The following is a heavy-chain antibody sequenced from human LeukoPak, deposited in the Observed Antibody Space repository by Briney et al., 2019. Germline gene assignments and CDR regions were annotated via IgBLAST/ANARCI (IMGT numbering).Heavy chain of an antibody. J-gene: IGHJ4*02. CDR3: AKVLDSLNSSWRYYFDY. V-gene: IGHV3-30*02. D-gene: IGHD6-13*01. Sequence: GGSLRHSCAASGFTFSSYGMHWVRQAPGKGLEWVAFIRYDGSNKYYADSVKGRFTISRDNSKNTLYLQMNSLRAEDTAVYYCAKVLDSLNSSWRYYFDYWGQGTLLTVSS. CDR2: IRYDGSNK. CDR1: GFTFSSYG.